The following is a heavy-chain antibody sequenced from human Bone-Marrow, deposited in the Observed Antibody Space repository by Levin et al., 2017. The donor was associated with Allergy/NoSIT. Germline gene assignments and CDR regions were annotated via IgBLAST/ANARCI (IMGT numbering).Heavy chain of an antibody. D-gene: IGHD5-18*01. Sequence: GESLKISCAASGFTFNNFAMSWVRQAPGKGLEWVSGCSGSGGSTYYADSVKGRFTISRDNSKNTLYLQMNSLRAEDTAIYYCAKKTSGAGDTGVIHYWGQGTLVTVSS. J-gene: IGHJ4*02. V-gene: IGHV3-23*01. CDR2: CSGSGGST. CDR3: AKKTSGAGDTGVIHY. CDR1: GFTFNNFA.